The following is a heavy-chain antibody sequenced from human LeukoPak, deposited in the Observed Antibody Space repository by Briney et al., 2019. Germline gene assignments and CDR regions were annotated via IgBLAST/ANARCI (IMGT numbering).Heavy chain of an antibody. CDR3: AREMNTAMASGY. CDR2: IYYSGST. Sequence: SETLSLTCTVSGGSISSSSYYWGWLRQPPGTGLEWIGSIYYSGSTYYNPSLKSRVTISVDTSKNQFSLKLSSVTAADTAVYYCAREMNTAMASGYWGQGTLVTVSS. V-gene: IGHV4-39*07. J-gene: IGHJ4*02. CDR1: GGSISSSSYY. D-gene: IGHD5-18*01.